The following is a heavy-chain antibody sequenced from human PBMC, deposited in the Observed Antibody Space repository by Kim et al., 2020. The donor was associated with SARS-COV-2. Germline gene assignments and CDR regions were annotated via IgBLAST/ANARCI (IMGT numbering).Heavy chain of an antibody. D-gene: IGHD3-3*01. J-gene: IGHJ5*02. CDR1: GGSISSGSYY. CDR2: IYTSGST. V-gene: IGHV4-61*02. CDR3: ARDVDDFWSGYSDWFDP. Sequence: SETLSLTCTVSGGSISSGSYYWSWIRQPAGKGLEWIGRIYTSGSTNYNPSLKSRVTISVDTSKNQFSLKLSSVTAADTAVYYCARDVDDFWSGYSDWFDPWGQGTLVTVSS.